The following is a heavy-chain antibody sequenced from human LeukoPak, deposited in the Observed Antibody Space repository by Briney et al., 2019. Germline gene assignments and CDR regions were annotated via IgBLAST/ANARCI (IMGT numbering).Heavy chain of an antibody. CDR1: GGSISNYF. CDR2: IYYSGST. CDR3: ARQPRGANFLDAFDI. V-gene: IGHV4-59*01. D-gene: IGHD1-1*01. J-gene: IGHJ3*02. Sequence: SETLSLTCPVSGGSISNYFWSWIRQPPGKGLECIGYIYYSGSTNYNPSLKSRVTISLDTSKNQFSLRLSSVTAADTAVYYCARQPRGANFLDAFDIWGQGTMVTVSS.